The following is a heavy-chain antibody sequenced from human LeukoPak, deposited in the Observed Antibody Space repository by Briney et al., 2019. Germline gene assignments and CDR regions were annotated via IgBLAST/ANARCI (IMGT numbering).Heavy chain of an antibody. J-gene: IGHJ6*03. CDR1: GFTFSDYY. CDR3: ARSRYGSTSTNYYMDV. Sequence: GGSLRLSCAASGFTFSDYYMSWIRQAPGKGLEWVSYISSSGSTIYYADSVKGRFTISRDNAKNSLYLQMNSLRAEDTAVYYCARSRYGSTSTNYYMDVWGKGTTVTVSS. V-gene: IGHV3-11*01. D-gene: IGHD2-2*01. CDR2: ISSSGSTI.